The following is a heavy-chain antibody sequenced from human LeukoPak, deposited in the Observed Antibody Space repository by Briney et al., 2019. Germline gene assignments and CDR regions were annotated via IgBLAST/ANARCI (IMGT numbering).Heavy chain of an antibody. J-gene: IGHJ5*02. CDR2: ISWNSGSI. CDR3: AKDSSRYCSSTSCLGHNWFDP. V-gene: IGHV3-9*01. Sequence: GGSLRLSCAASGFTFDDYAMHWVRQAPGKGLEWVSGISWNSGSIVYADSVKGRFTISRDNAKNSLYLQMNSLRAEDTALYYCAKDSSRYCSSTSCLGHNWFDPWGQGTLVTVSS. D-gene: IGHD2-2*01. CDR1: GFTFDDYA.